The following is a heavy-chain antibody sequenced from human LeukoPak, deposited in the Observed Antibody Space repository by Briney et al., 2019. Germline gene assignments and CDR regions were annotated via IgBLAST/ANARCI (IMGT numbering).Heavy chain of an antibody. V-gene: IGHV3-23*01. CDR2: ISGSGGST. CDR3: AKESGITMIVVVKYNWFDP. D-gene: IGHD3-22*01. J-gene: IGHJ5*02. Sequence: GGSLRLSCAASGFTFSSYAMSWGRQAPGKGLEWGSAISGSGGSTYYADSVKGRFTISRDNSKNTLHLQMNSLRAEDTAVYYCAKESGITMIVVVKYNWFDPWGQGTLVTVSS. CDR1: GFTFSSYA.